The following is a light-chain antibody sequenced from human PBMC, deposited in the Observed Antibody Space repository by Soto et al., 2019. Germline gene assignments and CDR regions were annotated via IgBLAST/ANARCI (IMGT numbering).Light chain of an antibody. CDR1: QSVGSY. V-gene: IGKV3-11*01. Sequence: EIVLTQSPATLSLSPGERATLSCRASQSVGSYLVWYQQKAGQAPRLLIYDAYNRATGIPARFSGSGSGTDFTLTISSLEPEDFAVYYCQQRSQWPPLFGQGTRLE. CDR2: DAY. CDR3: QQRSQWPPL. J-gene: IGKJ5*01.